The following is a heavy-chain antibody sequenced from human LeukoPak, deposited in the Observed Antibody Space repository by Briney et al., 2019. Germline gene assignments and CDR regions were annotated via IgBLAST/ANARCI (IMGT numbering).Heavy chain of an antibody. CDR2: VYTSGST. V-gene: IGHV4-61*09. D-gene: IGHD3-22*01. CDR3: ARVYSGGSYMGFDY. CDR1: GGSYSSGGYY. J-gene: IGHJ4*02. Sequence: SETLSLTCTVSGGSYSSGGYYWTWIRQPAGKGLEWIGHVYTSGSTNYNPSLKSRVTISLGTSKNQFSLKLNSVTAADTAVYYCARVYSGGSYMGFDYWGQGTLVTVSS.